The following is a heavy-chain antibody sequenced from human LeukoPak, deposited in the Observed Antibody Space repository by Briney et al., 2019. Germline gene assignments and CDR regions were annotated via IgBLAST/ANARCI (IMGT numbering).Heavy chain of an antibody. V-gene: IGHV3-7*01. CDR3: VIGWARIESALDY. J-gene: IGHJ4*02. CDR1: GFTFSRYQ. Sequence: GGSLRLSCAASGFTFSRYQMTWGRQAPGEGLEWVAKVEQDGDKKYYVDSVEGRFTIPRDNAKNSLYLEMNSLRVEDTAVYFCVIGWARIESALDYWGQGTLVTVSS. D-gene: IGHD6-13*01. CDR2: VEQDGDKK.